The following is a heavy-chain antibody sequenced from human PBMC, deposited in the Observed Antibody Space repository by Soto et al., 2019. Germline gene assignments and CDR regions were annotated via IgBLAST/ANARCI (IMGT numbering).Heavy chain of an antibody. D-gene: IGHD6-13*01. Sequence: GGSLRLSCAASGFTFSSYAMSWVRQAPGKGLEGVSAISGSGGSTYYADSVKGRFTISRDNSKNTLYLQMNSLRAEDTAVYYCAKDRGDAGYSSSWYGYWGQGTLVTVSS. CDR3: AKDRGDAGYSSSWYGY. V-gene: IGHV3-23*01. J-gene: IGHJ4*02. CDR1: GFTFSSYA. CDR2: ISGSGGST.